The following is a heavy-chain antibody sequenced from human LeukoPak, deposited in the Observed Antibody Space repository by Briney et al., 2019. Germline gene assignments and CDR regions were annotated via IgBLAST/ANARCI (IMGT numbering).Heavy chain of an antibody. J-gene: IGHJ4*02. CDR3: ARLRVDAAALEY. V-gene: IGHV4-34*01. Sequence: SETLSPTCGVYDGSFSGHFWSWVRQPPGKGLEWIAELNQSGGTNYNPSLKSRVTISVDTSKNQFSLKLTSVTAADAAVYYCARLRVDAAALEYWGPGTLVTVSS. D-gene: IGHD6-13*01. CDR2: LNQSGGT. CDR1: DGSFSGHF.